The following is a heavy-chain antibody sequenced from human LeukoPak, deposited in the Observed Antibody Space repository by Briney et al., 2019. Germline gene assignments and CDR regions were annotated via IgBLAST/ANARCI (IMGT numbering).Heavy chain of an antibody. D-gene: IGHD1-26*01. CDR1: GFTFNSYE. V-gene: IGHV3-48*03. J-gene: IGHJ4*02. CDR2: ISSSGSTI. CDR3: ARDDAMGATIDY. Sequence: GGSLRLSCAASGFTFNSYEMNWVRQAPGKGLEWVSYISSSGSTIYYADSVKGRFTISRDNAKNSLYLQMNSLRAEDTAVYYCARDDAMGATIDYWGQGTLVTVSS.